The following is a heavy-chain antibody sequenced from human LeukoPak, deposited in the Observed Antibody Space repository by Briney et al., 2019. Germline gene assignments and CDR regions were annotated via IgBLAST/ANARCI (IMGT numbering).Heavy chain of an antibody. V-gene: IGHV4-38-2*02. CDR1: GYSISSGYY. CDR3: ARAYSSSWYWNWFDP. Sequence: SETLSLTCTVSGYSISSGYYWGWIRQPPGKGLEWIGNIYPTGSTYYNPSLKSRVTISVDTSKNQFSLKVSSVSAAGTAVYYYARAYSSSWYWNWFDPWGQGTLVTVSS. D-gene: IGHD6-13*01. J-gene: IGHJ5*02. CDR2: IYPTGST.